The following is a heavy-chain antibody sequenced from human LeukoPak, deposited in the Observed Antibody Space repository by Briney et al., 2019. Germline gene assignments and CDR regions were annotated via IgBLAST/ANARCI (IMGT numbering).Heavy chain of an antibody. V-gene: IGHV4-39*01. CDR3: ASDCSSTSCQGSSDY. D-gene: IGHD2-2*01. J-gene: IGHJ4*02. CDR2: IYYSGST. Sequence: SETLSLTCTVSGGSISSSSYYWGWIRQPPGKGLEWIGSIYYSGSTYYNPSLKSRVTISVDTSKNQFSLKLSSVTAADTAVYYCASDCSSTSCQGSSDYWGQGTLVTVSS. CDR1: GGSISSSSYY.